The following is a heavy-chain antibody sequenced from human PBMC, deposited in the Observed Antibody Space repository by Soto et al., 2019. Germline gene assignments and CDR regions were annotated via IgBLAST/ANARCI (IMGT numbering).Heavy chain of an antibody. CDR1: GGSFSGFY. J-gene: IGHJ4*02. V-gene: IGHV4-34*12. CDR3: ARRMTGSYSDY. D-gene: IGHD3-9*01. CDR2: IVYGGVT. Sequence: PSETLSLTCAVYGGSFSGFYWTWMRQTPGKGLEWIGTIVYGGVTSYNPSLKSRVSISVDTSTNQFSLKLSSLTAADTAVYYCARRMTGSYSDYWGQGALVTVSS.